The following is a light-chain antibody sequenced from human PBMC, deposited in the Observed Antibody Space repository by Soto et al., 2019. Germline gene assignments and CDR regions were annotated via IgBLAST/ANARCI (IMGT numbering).Light chain of an antibody. CDR2: GAS. CDR3: QQSYNSPRT. CDR1: QPIGTF. Sequence: DIQITQSPSSLSSSVGDRVTITCLSSQPIGTFLHWYQQKPGRAPNLLIHGASTLQTGVPSRFSGSGSGSDFTLTISSLQPDDFGTYFCQQSYNSPRTFGQGTKVDIK. V-gene: IGKV1-39*01. J-gene: IGKJ1*01.